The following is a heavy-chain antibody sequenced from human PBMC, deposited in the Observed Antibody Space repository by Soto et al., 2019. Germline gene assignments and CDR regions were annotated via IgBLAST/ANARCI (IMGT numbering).Heavy chain of an antibody. Sequence: QVQLQESGPGLVKPSQTLSLTCAVFGGSISSGGYSWSWIRQPPGKGLEWIGYIYHSGSTYYNPSLKSRVTISVDRSKNQFSLKLSSVTAADTAVYYCARARSGGWYPLWGQGTLVTVSS. V-gene: IGHV4-30-2*01. J-gene: IGHJ4*02. CDR3: ARARSGGWYPL. D-gene: IGHD6-19*01. CDR2: IYHSGST. CDR1: GGSISSGGYS.